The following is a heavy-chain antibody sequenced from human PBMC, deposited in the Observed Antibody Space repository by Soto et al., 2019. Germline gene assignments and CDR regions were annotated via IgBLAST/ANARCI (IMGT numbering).Heavy chain of an antibody. J-gene: IGHJ4*02. CDR3: ASLLVGPPPLAIDY. D-gene: IGHD1-26*01. CDR2: ISYDGSNK. CDR1: GFTFISYA. V-gene: IGHV3-30-3*01. Sequence: PGGSLRLSCAASGFTFISYAMHWVRQAPGKGLEWVAVISYDGSNKYYADSVKGRFTISRDNSKNTLYLQMNSLRAEDTAVYYCASLLVGPPPLAIDYPAQRSLVPVS.